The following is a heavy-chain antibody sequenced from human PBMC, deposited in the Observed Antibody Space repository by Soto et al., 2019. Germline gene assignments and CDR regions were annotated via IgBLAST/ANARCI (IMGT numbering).Heavy chain of an antibody. Sequence: PGGSLRLSCAASGFTFSSYAMSWVRQAPGKGLEWVSAISGSGGSTYYADSVKGRFTISRDNSKNTLYLQMNSLRAEDTAVYYCVKEPYSSSWSYYGMDVWGQGTTVTVSS. D-gene: IGHD6-13*01. CDR2: ISGSGGST. CDR3: VKEPYSSSWSYYGMDV. J-gene: IGHJ6*02. CDR1: GFTFSSYA. V-gene: IGHV3-23*01.